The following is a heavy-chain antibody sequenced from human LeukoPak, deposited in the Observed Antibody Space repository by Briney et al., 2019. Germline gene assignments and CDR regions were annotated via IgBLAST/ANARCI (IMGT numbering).Heavy chain of an antibody. V-gene: IGHV4-38-2*02. D-gene: IGHD2-15*01. CDR2: IFHSGSV. CDR1: GYSIISDYF. Sequence: SETLSLTCIVSGYSIISDYFWGWVRQPPGKGPEWIGSIFHSGSVYYNPSLKSRVTISVDPSKNRFSLKLTSVTAADAAVYYCARVVASTSTDSWGQGTLVTVSS. CDR3: ARVVASTSTDS. J-gene: IGHJ4*02.